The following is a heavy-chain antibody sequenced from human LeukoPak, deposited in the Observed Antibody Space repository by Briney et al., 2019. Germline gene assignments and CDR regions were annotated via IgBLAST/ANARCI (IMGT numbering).Heavy chain of an antibody. Sequence: GGSLRLSCTVSGFTVSSNSMSWVRQAPGKGMEWVSFIYSDNTHYSNSVKGRFTISRDNSKNTLYLQMNSLRAEDTAVYYCARRAGAYSHPYDYWGQGTLVTVSS. D-gene: IGHD4/OR15-4a*01. CDR3: ARRAGAYSHPYDY. CDR1: GFTVSSNS. J-gene: IGHJ4*02. V-gene: IGHV3-53*01. CDR2: IYSDNT.